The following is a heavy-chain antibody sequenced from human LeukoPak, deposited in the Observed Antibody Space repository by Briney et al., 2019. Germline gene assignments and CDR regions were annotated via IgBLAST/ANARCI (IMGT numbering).Heavy chain of an antibody. Sequence: PGGSLRLSCAASGFTFSSYAMSWVRRGPGRGLEGVSTISGSGSYTYYADSVKGRFTISRDNSKNTLYLQMNSLRAEDMAVYHCAKETSAYRYLDYWGQGTLVTVSS. D-gene: IGHD3-16*01. V-gene: IGHV3-23*01. CDR3: AKETSAYRYLDY. J-gene: IGHJ4*02. CDR2: ISGSGSYT. CDR1: GFTFSSYA.